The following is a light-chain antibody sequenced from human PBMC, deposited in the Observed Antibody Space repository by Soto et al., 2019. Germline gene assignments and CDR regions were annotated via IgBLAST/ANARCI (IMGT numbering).Light chain of an antibody. J-gene: IGKJ5*01. V-gene: IGKV3-20*01. CDR3: QYYSSSLSIT. Sequence: EIVLTQSPRTLSLSPGERATLSCRASQSVRSTYLAWYQQKPGQAPRLLIHGASSRATGIPDRFSGSGSGTDFTLTISRLEPEDFAVYYCQYYSSSLSITFGQGTRLDIK. CDR2: GAS. CDR1: QSVRSTY.